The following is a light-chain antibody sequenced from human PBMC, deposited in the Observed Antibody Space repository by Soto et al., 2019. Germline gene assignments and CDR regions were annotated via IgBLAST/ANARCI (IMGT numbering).Light chain of an antibody. CDR1: QDISNY. Sequence: DIQMTQSPSSLSASVGDRVTITCRASQDISNYLAWYQQQPGKVPKLLIYTASTLQSGVPSRFSGSGSGTEFTPTISSLQPEDVATYYCQKYNSALTFGQGTRLEIK. CDR3: QKYNSALT. J-gene: IGKJ5*01. V-gene: IGKV1-27*01. CDR2: TAS.